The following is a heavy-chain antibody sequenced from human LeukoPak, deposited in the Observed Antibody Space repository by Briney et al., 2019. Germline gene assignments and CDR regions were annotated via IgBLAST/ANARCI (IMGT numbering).Heavy chain of an antibody. CDR1: GLTFSNYA. D-gene: IGHD5-18*01. Sequence: GGSLRLSCAASGLTFSNYAMSWVRQAPGKGLEWVSGISDSGGSTHYADSVKGRFTISRDNSKNTLYLQMNSLRAEDTAVYYCATIPTAGYSYGYASDYWGQGTLVTVSS. CDR3: ATIPTAGYSYGYASDY. CDR2: ISDSGGST. J-gene: IGHJ4*02. V-gene: IGHV3-23*01.